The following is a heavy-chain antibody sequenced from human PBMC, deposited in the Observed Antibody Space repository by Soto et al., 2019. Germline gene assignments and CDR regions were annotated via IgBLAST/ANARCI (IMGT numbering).Heavy chain of an antibody. Sequence: SVKVSCKASGFTFTSSAVQWVRQARGQRLEWIGWIVVGSGNTNYAQKFQERVTITRDMSTSTAYMELSSLRSEDTAVYYCAGTGVVIPDYYYGMDVWGQGTTVTVSS. CDR1: GFTFTSSA. D-gene: IGHD3-22*01. CDR2: IVVGSGNT. CDR3: AGTGVVIPDYYYGMDV. J-gene: IGHJ6*02. V-gene: IGHV1-58*01.